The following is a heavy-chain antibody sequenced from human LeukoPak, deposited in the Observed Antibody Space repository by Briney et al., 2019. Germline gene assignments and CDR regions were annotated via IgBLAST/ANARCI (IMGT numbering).Heavy chain of an antibody. CDR2: IDTDGFST. Sequence: GSLRLSCAASGFISSSYWMHWVRQPPGKGLVYIACIDTDGFSTSYADSVKGRFTISRDNAKNTLYLQMNSLRAEDTAVYYCARSRTYGDYGRGLDYWGQGTLVTVSS. CDR3: ARSRTYGDYGRGLDY. J-gene: IGHJ4*02. V-gene: IGHV3-74*01. D-gene: IGHD4-17*01. CDR1: GFISSSYW.